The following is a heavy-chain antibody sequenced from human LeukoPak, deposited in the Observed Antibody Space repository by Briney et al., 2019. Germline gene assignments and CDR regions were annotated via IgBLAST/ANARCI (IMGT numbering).Heavy chain of an antibody. J-gene: IGHJ4*02. CDR2: ISAYNGNT. D-gene: IGHD3-22*01. Sequence: ASVKVSCKASGYTFTSYGISWVRQAPGQGLEWMGWISAYNGNTNYAQKLQGRVTMTTDTSTSTAYMELRSLRSEDTAVYYCARDTPHYYDSSGYNYWGQGTLVTVSS. V-gene: IGHV1-18*01. CDR1: GYTFTSYG. CDR3: ARDTPHYYDSSGYNY.